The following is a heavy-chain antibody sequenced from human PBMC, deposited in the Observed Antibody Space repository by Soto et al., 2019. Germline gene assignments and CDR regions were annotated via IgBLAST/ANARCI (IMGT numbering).Heavy chain of an antibody. D-gene: IGHD3-3*01. V-gene: IGHV3-74*01. CDR2: INSDGSST. Sequence: XGSLRLSCASSVFTFSSYWMHCVRESPGKGLVWVSRINSDGSSTSYADSVKGRFTISRDNAKNTLYLQMNSLRAEDTAVYYCARVRRYYDFWSGSYHGYENWGQGTLSSVS. CDR1: VFTFSSYW. CDR3: ARVRRYYDFWSGSYHGYEN. J-gene: IGHJ4*02.